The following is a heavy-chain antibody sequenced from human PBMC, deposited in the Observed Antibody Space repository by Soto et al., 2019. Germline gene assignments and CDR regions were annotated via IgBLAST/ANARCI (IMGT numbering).Heavy chain of an antibody. CDR3: ARNYDFWSGRRDAFDI. CDR1: GGTFSSYA. D-gene: IGHD3-3*01. CDR2: IIPIFGTA. Sequence: SVKVSCKASGGTFSSYAISWVRQATGQGLEWMGGIIPIFGTANYAQKFQGRVTITADESTSTAYMELSSLRSEDTAVYYCARNYDFWSGRRDAFDIWGQGTMVTVSS. V-gene: IGHV1-69*13. J-gene: IGHJ3*02.